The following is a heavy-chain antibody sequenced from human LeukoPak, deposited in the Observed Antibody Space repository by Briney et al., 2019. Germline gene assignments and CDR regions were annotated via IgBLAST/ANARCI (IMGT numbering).Heavy chain of an antibody. CDR1: GYTFRRDA. D-gene: IGHD6-19*01. CDR3: AKPIRRIAVAGTNY. CDR2: ISGSGGST. Sequence: PGGSLRLSCAASGYTFRRDAINWVRQAPGKGLEWVSAISGSGGSTYYADSVKGRFTISRDNSKNTLYLQMNSLRAEDTAVYYRAKPIRRIAVAGTNYWGQGTLVTVSS. V-gene: IGHV3-23*01. J-gene: IGHJ4*02.